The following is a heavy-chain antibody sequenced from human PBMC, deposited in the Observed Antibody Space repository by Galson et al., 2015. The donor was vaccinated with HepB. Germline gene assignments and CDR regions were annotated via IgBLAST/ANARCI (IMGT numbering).Heavy chain of an antibody. V-gene: IGHV3-30*18. CDR2: ISYDGSNK. CDR3: AKDHGKEPVFDY. CDR1: GFTFSSYG. Sequence: SLRLSCAASGFTFSSYGMHWVRQAPGKGLEWVAVISYDGSNKYYADSVKGRFTISRDNSKNTLYLQMNSLRAEDTAVYYCAKDHGKEPVFDYWGQGTLVTVSS. J-gene: IGHJ4*02.